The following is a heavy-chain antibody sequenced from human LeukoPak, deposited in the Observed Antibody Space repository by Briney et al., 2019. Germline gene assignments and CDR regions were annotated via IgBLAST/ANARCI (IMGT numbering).Heavy chain of an antibody. V-gene: IGHV3-53*04. Sequence: GGSLRLSCAASGFTVSSNYMSWVRQAPGKGLVFVKGRFTISRHNSKNTLNLQMNSLRAEDTAVYYCARSQGYGMDVWGQGTTVTVSS. CDR3: ARSQGYGMDV. J-gene: IGHJ6*02. CDR1: GFTVSSNY.